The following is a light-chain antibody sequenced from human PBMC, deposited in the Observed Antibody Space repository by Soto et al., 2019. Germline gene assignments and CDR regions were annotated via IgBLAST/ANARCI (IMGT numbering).Light chain of an antibody. V-gene: IGKV3-20*01. CDR3: QPYNNWPLT. CDR1: QSVSSNY. J-gene: IGKJ4*01. CDR2: GAF. Sequence: EIVLTQSPGTLSLSPGERATFSCRASQSVSSNYLAWYQQKPGQAPRLLIYGAFKRATGIPDRFSGSGSGTDFTLTISRMEPEDFEVYCCQPYNNWPLTFGGGTKVDIK.